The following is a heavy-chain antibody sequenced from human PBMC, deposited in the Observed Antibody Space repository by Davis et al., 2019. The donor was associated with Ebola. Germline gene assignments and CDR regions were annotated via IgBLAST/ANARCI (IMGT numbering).Heavy chain of an antibody. D-gene: IGHD6-19*01. V-gene: IGHV4-31*03. CDR3: ARTSGQWLTFVDIDY. CDR1: GGSISSGGYY. J-gene: IGHJ4*02. Sequence: LRLSCTVSGGSISSGGYYWSWIRQHPGKGLEWIGYIYYSGSTYYNPSLKSRVTISVDTSKNQFSLKLGSLTTADTAVYYCARTSGQWLTFVDIDYWGQGTLVIVSS. CDR2: IYYSGST.